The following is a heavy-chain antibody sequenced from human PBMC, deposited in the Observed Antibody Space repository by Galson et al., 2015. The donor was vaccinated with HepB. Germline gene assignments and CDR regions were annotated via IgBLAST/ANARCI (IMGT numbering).Heavy chain of an antibody. CDR1: GFTVSSNY. CDR2: IYSGGST. Sequence: SLRLSCAASGFTVSSNYMSWVRQAPGKGLEWVSVIYSGGSTYYADSVKGRFTISRDNSKNTLYLQMNSLRAEDTAVYYCARDLGHEYSSSSRFPYWGQGTLVTVSS. J-gene: IGHJ4*02. CDR3: ARDLGHEYSSSSRFPY. V-gene: IGHV3-66*02. D-gene: IGHD6-6*01.